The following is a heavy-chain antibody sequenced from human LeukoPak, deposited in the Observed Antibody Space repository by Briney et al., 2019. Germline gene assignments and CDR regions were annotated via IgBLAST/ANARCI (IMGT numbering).Heavy chain of an antibody. CDR2: IKSKTDGGTT. CDR1: GFTFSNAW. CDR3: TTENYYGSGKTDY. J-gene: IGHJ4*02. D-gene: IGHD3-10*01. V-gene: IGHV3-15*01. Sequence: GGSLRLSCAASGFTFSNAWMSWVRQAPGKVLEWVGRIKSKTDGGTTDYAAPVKGRFTISRDDSKNTLYLQMNSLKTEDTAVYYCTTENYYGSGKTDYWGQGTLVTVSS.